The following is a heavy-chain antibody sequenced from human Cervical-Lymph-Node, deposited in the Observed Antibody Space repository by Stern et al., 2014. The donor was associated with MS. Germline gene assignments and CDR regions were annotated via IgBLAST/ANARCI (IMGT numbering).Heavy chain of an antibody. CDR3: ARSLAGSDYVPLNDY. Sequence: QVQLVESGPGLVKPSQTLSLTCTVSGGSISSGDYYWSWIRQPPGKGLEWIGYIYYSGSTYYNPSLKSRVTISVDTSKNQFSLKLSSVTAADTAVYYCARSLAGSDYVPLNDYWGQGTLVTVSS. J-gene: IGHJ4*02. V-gene: IGHV4-30-4*01. D-gene: IGHD5-12*01. CDR1: GGSISSGDYY. CDR2: IYYSGST.